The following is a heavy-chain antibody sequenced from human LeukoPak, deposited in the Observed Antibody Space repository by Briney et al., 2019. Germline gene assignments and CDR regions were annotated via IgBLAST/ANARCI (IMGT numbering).Heavy chain of an antibody. J-gene: IGHJ4*02. CDR2: ISSSGSTI. CDR3: ARDQLEGTHDY. V-gene: IGHV3-48*03. Sequence: GGPLRLSCAASGFTFSSYEMNWVRQAPGKGLEWVSYISSSGSTIYYADSVKGRFTISRDNAKNSLYLQMNSLRAEDTAVYYCARDQLEGTHDYWGQGTLVTVSS. CDR1: GFTFSSYE. D-gene: IGHD1-1*01.